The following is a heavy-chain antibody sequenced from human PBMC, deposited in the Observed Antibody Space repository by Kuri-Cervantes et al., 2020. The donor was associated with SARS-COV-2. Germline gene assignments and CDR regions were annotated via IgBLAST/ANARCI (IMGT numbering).Heavy chain of an antibody. CDR1: GFTFSSYE. CDR3: ASAAGYDFWSGVPENY. Sequence: GESLMISCAASGFTFSSYEMNWVRQAPGKGLEWVSYISSSGSTIYYADSVKGRFTISRDNAKNSLYLQMNSLRAEDTAVYYCASAAGYDFWSGVPENYWGQGTLVTVSS. D-gene: IGHD3-3*01. J-gene: IGHJ4*02. CDR2: ISSSGSTI. V-gene: IGHV3-48*03.